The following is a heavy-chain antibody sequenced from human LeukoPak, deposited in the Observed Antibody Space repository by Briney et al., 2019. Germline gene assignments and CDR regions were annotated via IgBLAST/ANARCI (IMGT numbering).Heavy chain of an antibody. J-gene: IGHJ3*01. Sequence: PSETLSLTGTVSGVSISSYSWSWLRQPPGKGLEWFGYIYYSRTTNDNPSLKSGTTTSVATSKTHFSLQMSSVTAADTAVYYCAGQLCADVPFLELLPHDAFDVWGQGTMVTVSS. CDR1: GVSISSYS. CDR2: IYYSRTT. D-gene: IGHD3-3*01. V-gene: IGHV4-59*08. CDR3: AGQLCADVPFLELLPHDAFDV.